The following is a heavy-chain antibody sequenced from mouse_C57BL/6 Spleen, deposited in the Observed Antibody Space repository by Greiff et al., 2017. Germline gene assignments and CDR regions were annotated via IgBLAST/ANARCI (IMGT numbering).Heavy chain of an antibody. J-gene: IGHJ4*01. D-gene: IGHD3-3*01. CDR1: GFTIKDDC. CDR2: IDPENGDT. Sequence: EVQLQQSGAELVRPGASVKLSCTASGFTIKDDCMHWVQQTPEQGLDWIGWIDPENGDTEYASKFQGKATITADTSSNTAYLQLSSLTSEDTAVYYCTWGTPHYWGQGTSVTVSS. CDR3: TWGTPHY. V-gene: IGHV14-4*01.